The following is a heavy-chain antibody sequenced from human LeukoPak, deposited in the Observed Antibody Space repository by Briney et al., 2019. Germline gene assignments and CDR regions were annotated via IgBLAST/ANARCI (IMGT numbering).Heavy chain of an antibody. CDR3: AKAMEYCSGGTCYSFPD. CDR1: GFTFSSYG. D-gene: IGHD2-15*01. V-gene: IGHV3-30*02. Sequence: GGSLRLSCAASGFTFSSYGMHWVRQAPGKGLEWVAFIRYDGSNKWYADSVKGRFAISRDNSKNTLYLQMNSLKIEDTAVYYCAKAMEYCSGGTCYSFPDWGQGALVTVSS. CDR2: IRYDGSNK. J-gene: IGHJ4*02.